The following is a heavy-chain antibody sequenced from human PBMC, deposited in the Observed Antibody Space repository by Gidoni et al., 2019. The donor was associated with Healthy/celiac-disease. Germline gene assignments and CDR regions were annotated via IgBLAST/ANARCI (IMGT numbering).Heavy chain of an antibody. CDR1: GGTLSSYA. J-gene: IGHJ6*02. V-gene: IGHV1-69*01. CDR3: ARVKTSTTPDYYYYGMDV. CDR2: IIPIFGTA. D-gene: IGHD1-7*01. Sequence: QVQLVQSGAEVQKPGSSVKVYCQASGGTLSSYAPSWVRQAPRQGLEWIGGIIPIFGTANYTQKFQGRVTITADESTSTADMELSSLRSEDTAVYYCARVKTSTTPDYYYYGMDVWGQGTTVTVSS.